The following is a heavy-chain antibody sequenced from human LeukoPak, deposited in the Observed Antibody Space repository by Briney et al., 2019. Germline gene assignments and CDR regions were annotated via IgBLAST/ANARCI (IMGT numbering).Heavy chain of an antibody. CDR1: GYSLTELS. J-gene: IGHJ6*03. CDR2: FDPEDGET. D-gene: IGHD2-15*01. V-gene: IGHV1-24*01. Sequence: ASVKVSCNVSGYSLTELSMYWVRQAPGKGLEWMGGFDPEDGETIYAQNFQGRVTMTEDTSTDTAYMELSSLRFEDTAVYYCVTSDYSGDNCYGGYYYYMDVWGEGTTVTVSS. CDR3: VTSDYSGDNCYGGYYYYMDV.